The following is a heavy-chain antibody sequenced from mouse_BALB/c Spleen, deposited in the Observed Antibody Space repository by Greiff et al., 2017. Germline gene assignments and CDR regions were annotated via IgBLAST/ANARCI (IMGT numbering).Heavy chain of an antibody. V-gene: IGHV1-54*01. CDR1: GYAFTNYL. J-gene: IGHJ4*01. Sequence: QVQLKESGAELVRPGTSVKVSCKASGYAFTNYLIEWVKQRPGQGLEWIGVINPGSGGTNYNEKFKGKATLTADKSSSTAYMQLSSLTSDDSAVYFCARHYGSSYRAMDYWGQGTSVTVSS. CDR3: ARHYGSSYRAMDY. CDR2: INPGSGGT. D-gene: IGHD1-1*01.